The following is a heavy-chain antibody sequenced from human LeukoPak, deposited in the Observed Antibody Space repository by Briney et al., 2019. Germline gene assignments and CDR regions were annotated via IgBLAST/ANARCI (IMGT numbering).Heavy chain of an antibody. V-gene: IGHV3-74*01. Sequence: PGGSLRLSCAPSGFTFSTYWMHWVRQAPGKGLVWVSRINSDGTDTSYADSVKGRFTISRDNAKNTLYLQMNSLRAEDTAMYFCARDGYNWVHFDYWGQGTLVTVSS. CDR3: ARDGYNWVHFDY. J-gene: IGHJ4*02. CDR2: INSDGTDT. CDR1: GFTFSTYW. D-gene: IGHD5-24*01.